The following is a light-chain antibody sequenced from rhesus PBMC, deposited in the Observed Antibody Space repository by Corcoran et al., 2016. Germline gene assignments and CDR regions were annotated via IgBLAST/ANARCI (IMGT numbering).Light chain of an antibody. V-gene: IGKV2-58*03. CDR1: QSLLHSNGTSY. CDR2: RVS. J-gene: IGKJ2*01. Sequence: DVVMTQSPLSLPVTPGQPASISCRSSQSLLHSNGTSYLSWFLQKPGQPPRRLIFRVSHRHSGVPDRFSGRGAGTEFTLRISRVEADDVGVYYCMQGTHWPSFGQGTKVEIK. CDR3: MQGTHWPS.